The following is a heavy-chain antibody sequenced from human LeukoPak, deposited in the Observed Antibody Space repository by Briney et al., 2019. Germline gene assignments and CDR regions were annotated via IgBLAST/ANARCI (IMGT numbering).Heavy chain of an antibody. CDR1: GGSISSYY. V-gene: IGHV4-59*01. CDR2: IYYSGST. D-gene: IGHD2-2*01. CDR3: ARDTVVVPAEYYYYHYYMDV. J-gene: IGHJ6*03. Sequence: SETLSLTCTVSGGSISSYYWSWIRQPPGKGLEWIGYIYYSGSTNYNPSLKSRVTISVDTSKNQFSLKLSSVTAADTAVYYCARDTVVVPAEYYYYHYYMDVWGKGTTVTVSS.